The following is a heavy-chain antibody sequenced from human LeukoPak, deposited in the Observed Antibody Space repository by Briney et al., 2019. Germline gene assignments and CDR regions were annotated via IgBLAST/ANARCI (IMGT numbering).Heavy chain of an antibody. D-gene: IGHD6-13*01. CDR1: GYSISDGFW. Sequence: KTSETLSLTCVVSGYSISDGFWWSWVRQPPGKRLEWIGEVHRDGSTNYNPSLKSRGTISVDKSKNQFSLKLSSVTAADTAVYYCARETRYSSNWYGNWGQRTLVTVSS. J-gene: IGHJ4*02. CDR2: VHRDGST. CDR3: ARETRYSSNWYGN. V-gene: IGHV4-4*02.